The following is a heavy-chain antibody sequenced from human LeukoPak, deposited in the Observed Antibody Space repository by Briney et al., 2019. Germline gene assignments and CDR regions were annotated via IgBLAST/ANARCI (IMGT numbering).Heavy chain of an antibody. CDR1: GGSISSYY. J-gene: IGHJ6*02. Sequence: SETLSLTCTVSGGSISSYYWSWIRQPPGKWLEWIGYIYYSGSTNYNPSLKSRVTISVDTSKNQFSLRLSSVTAADTAVYYCARMPPLYCSGGSCYPSEDYYYGMDVWGQGTTVTVSS. V-gene: IGHV4-59*01. D-gene: IGHD2-15*01. CDR2: IYYSGST. CDR3: ARMPPLYCSGGSCYPSEDYYYGMDV.